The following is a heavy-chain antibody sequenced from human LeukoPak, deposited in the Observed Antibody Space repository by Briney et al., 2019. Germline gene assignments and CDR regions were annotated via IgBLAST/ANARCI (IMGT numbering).Heavy chain of an antibody. J-gene: IGHJ5*02. D-gene: IGHD3-3*01. V-gene: IGHV3-23*01. CDR3: AKDSRVYDFWSGYSAPGWFDP. Sequence: EPGGSLSLSWAASGFTFSSYAMSWVRQAPGKGLEWVSAISGSGGSTYYADSVKGRFTISRDNSKNTLYLQMNSLRAEDTAVYYCAKDSRVYDFWSGYSAPGWFDPWGQGTLVTVSS. CDR1: GFTFSSYA. CDR2: ISGSGGST.